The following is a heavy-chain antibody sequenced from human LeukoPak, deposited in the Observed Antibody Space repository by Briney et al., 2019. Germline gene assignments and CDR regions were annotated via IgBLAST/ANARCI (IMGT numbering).Heavy chain of an antibody. CDR3: ARATYYYDSSGYRAIYYFDY. V-gene: IGHV3-30*04. CDR1: GFTFSSYA. J-gene: IGHJ4*02. CDR2: ISYDGSNK. Sequence: GGSLRLSCAASGFTFSSYAMHWVRQAPGKGLEWVAVISYDGSNKYYADSVKGRFTISRDNSKNTLYLQMNSLRAEDTAVYYCARATYYYDSSGYRAIYYFDYWGQGTLVTVSS. D-gene: IGHD3-22*01.